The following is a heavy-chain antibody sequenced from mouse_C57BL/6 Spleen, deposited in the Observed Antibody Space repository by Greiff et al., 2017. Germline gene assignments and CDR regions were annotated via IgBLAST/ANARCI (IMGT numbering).Heavy chain of an antibody. D-gene: IGHD1-1*01. CDR1: GYTFTSYW. V-gene: IGHV1-52*01. CDR2: IDPSDSET. CDR3: ARQVITTVVATNYYAMYY. Sequence: VQLQQPGAELVRPGSSVKLSCKASGYTFTSYWMHWVKQRPIQGLEWIGNIDPSDSETHYNQKFKDKATLTVDKSSSTAYMQLSRLTSEDSAVYYGARQVITTVVATNYYAMYYWGQGTSVTVSS. J-gene: IGHJ4*01.